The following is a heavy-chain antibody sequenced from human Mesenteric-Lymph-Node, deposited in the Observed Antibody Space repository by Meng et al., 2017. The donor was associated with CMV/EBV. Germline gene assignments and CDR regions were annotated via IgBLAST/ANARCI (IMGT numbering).Heavy chain of an antibody. D-gene: IGHD4-17*01. Sequence: QVQLQQSGPGLVKPSXTLPLTCAXSGDRVSSNSAAWNWIRQSPSRGLEWLGRTYYRSKWYNDYAVSVKSRITINPDTSKNQFSLQLNSVTPEDTAVYYCAREALRMTTAINWFDPWGQGTLVTVSS. V-gene: IGHV6-1*01. J-gene: IGHJ5*02. CDR2: TYYRSKWYN. CDR1: GDRVSSNSAA. CDR3: AREALRMTTAINWFDP.